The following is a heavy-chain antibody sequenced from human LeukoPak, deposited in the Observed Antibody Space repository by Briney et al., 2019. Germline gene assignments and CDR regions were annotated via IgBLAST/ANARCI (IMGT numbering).Heavy chain of an antibody. CDR1: GFTISTYG. D-gene: IGHD3-9*01. V-gene: IGHV3-48*02. J-gene: IGHJ4*02. Sequence: PGGSLRLSCAASGFTISTYGMNWVRQAPGKGLEWVSYISSDSSHIYYADSVKGRFTISRDIAKNSLYLQMNSLRDEDTAVYYCARGGDILTGYYHRLEYWGQGTLVTVSS. CDR2: ISSDSSHI. CDR3: ARGGDILTGYYHRLEY.